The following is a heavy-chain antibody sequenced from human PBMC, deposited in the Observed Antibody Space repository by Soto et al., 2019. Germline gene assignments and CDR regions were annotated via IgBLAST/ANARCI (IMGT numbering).Heavy chain of an antibody. CDR1: GFTFSSYW. V-gene: IGHV3-7*01. CDR2: IKQDGSEK. D-gene: IGHD2-2*01. CDR3: ARDPNIVLVPAALRSYYYYYGMDG. Sequence: PGGSLRLSCAASGFTFSSYWMSWVRQAPGKGLEWVANIKQDGSEKYYVDSVKGRFTISRDNAKNSLYLQMNSLRAEDTAVYYCARDPNIVLVPAALRSYYYYYGMDGWGQGTTGTVPS. J-gene: IGHJ6*02.